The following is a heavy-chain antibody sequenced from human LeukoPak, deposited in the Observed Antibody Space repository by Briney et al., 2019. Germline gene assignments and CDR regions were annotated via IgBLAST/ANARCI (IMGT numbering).Heavy chain of an antibody. CDR1: GYSISSGYY. V-gene: IGHV4-38-2*02. CDR3: ARRAMITFGGVIFVNYYYYMDV. CDR2: IYHSGST. Sequence: SETLSLTCTVSGYSISSGYYWGWIRQPPGKGLEWIGSIYHSGSTYYNPSLKSRATISVDTSKNQFSLKLSSVTAADTAVYYCARRAMITFGGVIFVNYYYYMDVWGKGTTVTVSS. D-gene: IGHD3-16*02. J-gene: IGHJ6*03.